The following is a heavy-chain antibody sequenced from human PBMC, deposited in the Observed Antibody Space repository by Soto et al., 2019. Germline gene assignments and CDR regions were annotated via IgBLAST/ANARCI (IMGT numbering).Heavy chain of an antibody. CDR3: ARHYWVRRPAANFDY. Sequence: SETLSLTCTVSGGSISSSSYYWGWIRQPPGKGLEWIGSIYYSGSTYYNPSLKSRVTISVDTSKNQFSLKLSSVTAADTAVYYCARHYWVRRPAANFDYWGQGTLVTVSS. V-gene: IGHV4-39*01. J-gene: IGHJ4*02. CDR2: IYYSGST. D-gene: IGHD2-2*01. CDR1: GGSISSSSYY.